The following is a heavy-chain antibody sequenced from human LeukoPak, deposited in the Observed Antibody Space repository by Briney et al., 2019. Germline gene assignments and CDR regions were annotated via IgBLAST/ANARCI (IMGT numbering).Heavy chain of an antibody. V-gene: IGHV3-23*01. Sequence: GGSLRLSCVVSGFTFSNYWMNWVRQAPGKGLEWVSLISVSGGSTYYADSVKGRFTISRDNSKNTLYLQMNSLRAEDTAIYYCVKDLNQQLKTAYWGQGTLVTVSS. CDR3: VKDLNQQLKTAY. CDR2: ISVSGGST. D-gene: IGHD2-2*01. CDR1: GFTFSNYW. J-gene: IGHJ4*02.